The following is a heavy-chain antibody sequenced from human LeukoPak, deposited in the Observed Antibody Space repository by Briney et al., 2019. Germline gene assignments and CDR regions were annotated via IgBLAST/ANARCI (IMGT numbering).Heavy chain of an antibody. CDR1: GYSISSGYS. D-gene: IGHD5-24*01. J-gene: IGHJ4*02. V-gene: IGHV4-38-2*01. CDR2: ITHTGTT. Sequence: KPSETLSLTRAVSGYSISSGYSWVWIRQPPGKGLEWIGSITHTGTTYYNPSLESRVTLSRDTSKNQFSLNLSSVTAADTARYYCARFRGGVGWEYWGQGTLVTVSS. CDR3: ARFRGGVGWEY.